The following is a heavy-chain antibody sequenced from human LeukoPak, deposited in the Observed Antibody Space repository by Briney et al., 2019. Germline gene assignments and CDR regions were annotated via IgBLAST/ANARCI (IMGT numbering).Heavy chain of an antibody. Sequence: GGSLRLSCAASGFTFSSYWMSWVRQAPGKGLEWVANIKQDGSEKYYVDSVKGRFTISRDNAKNSLYLQMNSLRAEDTAVYYRARELPVVVVAATRNWFDPWGQGTLVTVSS. CDR2: IKQDGSEK. CDR3: ARELPVVVVAATRNWFDP. CDR1: GFTFSSYW. V-gene: IGHV3-7*03. J-gene: IGHJ5*02. D-gene: IGHD2-15*01.